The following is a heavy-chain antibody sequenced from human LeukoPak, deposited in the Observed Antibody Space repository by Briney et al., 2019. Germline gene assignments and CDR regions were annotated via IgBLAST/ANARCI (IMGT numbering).Heavy chain of an antibody. CDR2: IYYSGST. Sequence: SETLSFTCTVSGGSINSYYWSWIRQPQGKGLEWIGYIYYSGSTNYNPSLKSRVTISVDTSKNQFSLKLSSVTAADTAVYYCARWVYGSGISSNWFDPWGQGTLVTVSS. V-gene: IGHV4-59*01. CDR3: ARWVYGSGISSNWFDP. CDR1: GGSINSYY. J-gene: IGHJ5*02. D-gene: IGHD3-10*01.